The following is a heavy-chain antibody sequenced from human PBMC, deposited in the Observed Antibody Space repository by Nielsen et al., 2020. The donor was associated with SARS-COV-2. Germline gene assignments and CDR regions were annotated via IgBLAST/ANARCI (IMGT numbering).Heavy chain of an antibody. Sequence: GSLRLSCAASGFTFSSYAMHWVRQAPGKGLEWVAVISYDGSNKYYADSVKGRFTISRDNSKNTLYLQMNSLRAEDTAVYYCARDRDLWFGELGDYWGQGTLVTVSS. D-gene: IGHD3-10*01. CDR2: ISYDGSNK. J-gene: IGHJ4*02. V-gene: IGHV3-30-3*01. CDR1: GFTFSSYA. CDR3: ARDRDLWFGELGDY.